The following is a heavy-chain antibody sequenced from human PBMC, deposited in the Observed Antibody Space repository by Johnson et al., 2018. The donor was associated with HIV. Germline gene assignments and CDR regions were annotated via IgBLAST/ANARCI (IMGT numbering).Heavy chain of an antibody. CDR1: GFTFSAYA. V-gene: IGHV3-30-3*01. D-gene: IGHD5-18*01. J-gene: IGHJ3*02. CDR3: ARSGGYFAFDI. CDR2: ISYDGGNK. Sequence: QVKLVESGGGVVQPGRSLRLSCSASGFTFSAYAIHWVRQAPGKGLEWVSLISYDGGNKYYADSVKGRFIISRDNPKNTLYLQMNSLRAEDTAVYYCARSGGYFAFDIWGQGTMVTVSS.